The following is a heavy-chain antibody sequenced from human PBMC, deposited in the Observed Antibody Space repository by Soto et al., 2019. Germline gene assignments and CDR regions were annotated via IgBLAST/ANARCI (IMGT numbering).Heavy chain of an antibody. V-gene: IGHV1-69*13. CDR3: ARSVSFRYQLLKRGMDV. J-gene: IGHJ6*02. Sequence: ASVKVSCKXSGGTFSSYAISWVRQAPGQGLEWMGGIIPIFATANYAQKFQGRVMITVDESTTTAYMDLSSLRSEDTAVYYCARSVSFRYQLLKRGMDVWGQGTTVT. CDR1: GGTFSSYA. CDR2: IIPIFATA. D-gene: IGHD2-2*01.